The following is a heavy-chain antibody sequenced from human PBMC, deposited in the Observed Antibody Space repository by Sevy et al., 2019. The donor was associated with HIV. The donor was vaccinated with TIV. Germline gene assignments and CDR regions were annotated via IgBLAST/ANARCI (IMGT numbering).Heavy chain of an antibody. CDR1: GFTFDDYA. CDR2: ISWNSGSI. V-gene: IGHV3-9*01. Sequence: GGSLRLSCAASGFTFDDYAMHWVRQAPGKGLEWVSGISWNSGSIGYADSVKGRFTISRDNAKNSLYLQMNSLGAEDTALYYCATGGTYYYDSSGYSYWGQGTLVTVSS. D-gene: IGHD3-22*01. CDR3: ATGGTYYYDSSGYSY. J-gene: IGHJ4*02.